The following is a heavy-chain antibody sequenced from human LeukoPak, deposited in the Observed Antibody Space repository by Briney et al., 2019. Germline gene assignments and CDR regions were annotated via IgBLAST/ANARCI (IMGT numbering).Heavy chain of an antibody. V-gene: IGHV1-2*07. CDR2: INPKNGGA. CDR3: ARASFWESPVNWFDP. CDR1: GYTFIGHY. Sequence: GASVKVSCKTSGYTFIGHYIHWARQAPGQGLEWMGWINPKNGGANYAPRFQGRVTMTRDRSFSIVYMELSGLTSDDTAMYYCARASFWESPVNWFDPWGQGTLVTVSS. D-gene: IGHD3-16*01. J-gene: IGHJ5*02.